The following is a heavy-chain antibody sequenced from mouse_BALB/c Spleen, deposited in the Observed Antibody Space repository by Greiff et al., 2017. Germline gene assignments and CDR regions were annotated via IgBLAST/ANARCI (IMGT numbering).Heavy chain of an antibody. CDR1: GYTFTDYE. Sequence: QVQLQQSGAELVRPGASVTLSCTASGYTFTDYEMHWVKQTPVHGLEWIGAIDPETGGTAYNQKFKGKATLTADKSSSTAYMELRSLTSEDSAVYYCTLGDYDGDYYAMDYWGQGTSVTVSS. D-gene: IGHD2-4*01. J-gene: IGHJ4*01. V-gene: IGHV1-15*01. CDR3: TLGDYDGDYYAMDY. CDR2: IDPETGGT.